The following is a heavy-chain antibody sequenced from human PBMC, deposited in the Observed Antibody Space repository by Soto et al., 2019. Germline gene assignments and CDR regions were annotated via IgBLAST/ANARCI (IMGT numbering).Heavy chain of an antibody. CDR3: ASVAPVPVAIGDAFDI. V-gene: IGHV4-38-2*01. D-gene: IGHD2-2*02. Sequence: SETLSLTCAVSGYSISSGYYWGWIRQPPGKGLEWIGSIYHSGSTYYNPSLKSRVTISVDTSKNQFSLKLSSVTAADTAVYYCASVAPVPVAIGDAFDIWGQGTMVTVSS. J-gene: IGHJ3*02. CDR1: GYSISSGYY. CDR2: IYHSGST.